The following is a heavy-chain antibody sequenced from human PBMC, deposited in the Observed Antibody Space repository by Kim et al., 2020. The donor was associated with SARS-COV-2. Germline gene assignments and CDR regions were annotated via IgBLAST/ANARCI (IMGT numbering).Heavy chain of an antibody. D-gene: IGHD6-19*01. Sequence: SETLSLTCAVSGGSISSSNWWSWVRQPPGKGLEWIGEIYHSGSTNYNPSLQSRVTISVDKSEDQFSLKLTSVTAADTALYYCARGGLSSGRSFDYWGQGT. CDR2: IYHSGST. V-gene: IGHV4-4*02. CDR3: ARGGLSSGRSFDY. J-gene: IGHJ4*02. CDR1: GGSISSSNW.